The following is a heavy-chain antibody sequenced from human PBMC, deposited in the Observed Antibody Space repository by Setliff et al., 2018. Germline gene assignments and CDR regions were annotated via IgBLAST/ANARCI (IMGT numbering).Heavy chain of an antibody. CDR3: ARDGSYYYFDY. Sequence: PSETLSLTCTVSGGSISSHYWSWIRQPPGKGLEWIGSIYYSGSTNYNPSLKSRVTISVDTSKNQFSLKLSSVTAADTAVYYCARDGSYYYFDYWGQGTPVTVSS. D-gene: IGHD1-26*01. CDR2: IYYSGST. CDR1: GGSISSHY. J-gene: IGHJ4*02. V-gene: IGHV4-59*11.